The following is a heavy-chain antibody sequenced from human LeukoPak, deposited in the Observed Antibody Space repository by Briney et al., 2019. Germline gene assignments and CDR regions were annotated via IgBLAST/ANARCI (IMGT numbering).Heavy chain of an antibody. V-gene: IGHV4-59*01. Sequence: SETLSLTCTVSGGSISSYYCNWIRQPPGKGLEWIGYIYYSGSTNYNPSLKSRVTISVDTSKNQFSLKLSSVTAADTAVYYCARSHTAWTCFDYWGQGTLVTVSS. CDR2: IYYSGST. CDR1: GGSISSYY. D-gene: IGHD5-18*01. CDR3: ARSHTAWTCFDY. J-gene: IGHJ4*02.